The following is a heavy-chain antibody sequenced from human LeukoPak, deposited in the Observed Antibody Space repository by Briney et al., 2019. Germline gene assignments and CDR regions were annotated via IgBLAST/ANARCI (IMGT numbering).Heavy chain of an antibody. J-gene: IGHJ4*02. CDR1: GFTFSNYA. CDR3: ARDSTYYYDSGTSGPHYFDN. CDR2: ISSGGTYE. V-gene: IGHV3-30*01. D-gene: IGHD3-10*01. Sequence: GGSLRLSCAASGFTFSNYAMHWVRQAPGKGLEWVSLISSGGTYEYYADSVKGRFTISRDNSKNTLYLQLNSLRAEDTAVYYCARDSTYYYDSGTSGPHYFDNWGQGTLVTVSS.